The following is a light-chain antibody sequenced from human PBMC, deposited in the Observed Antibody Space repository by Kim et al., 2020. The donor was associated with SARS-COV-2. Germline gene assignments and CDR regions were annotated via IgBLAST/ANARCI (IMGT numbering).Light chain of an antibody. CDR1: QSVSSN. Sequence: PGERATLSCRASQSVSSNVAWYQQKPGQAPRLLIYGASTRATGIPARFSGSGSGTEFTLTISSLQSEDFAVYFCQHSNNWPPGRTFGQGTKVDIK. V-gene: IGKV3-15*01. CDR3: QHSNNWPPGRT. CDR2: GAS. J-gene: IGKJ1*01.